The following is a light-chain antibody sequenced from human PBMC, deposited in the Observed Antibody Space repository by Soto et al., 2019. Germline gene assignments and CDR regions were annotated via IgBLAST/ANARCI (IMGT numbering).Light chain of an antibody. J-gene: IGKJ1*01. CDR2: RAS. CDR3: QQYGSYWT. V-gene: IGKV3-20*01. CDR1: QSVSSSY. Sequence: EIVLTQSPGTLSLSPGERATLSCRASQSVSSSYLAWYQQKPGQAPRLLIYRASSRATGIPDRFSGSGSGTDFTLTISRLEPEDFVVYYCQQYGSYWTFGQGTKVEIK.